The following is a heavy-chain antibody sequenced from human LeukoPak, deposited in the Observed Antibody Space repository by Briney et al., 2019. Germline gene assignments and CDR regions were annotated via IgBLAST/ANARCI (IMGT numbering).Heavy chain of an antibody. CDR1: GFTFDDYA. Sequence: AGESLRLSCAASGFTFDDYAMNWVRQVPGRGLEWVSGINWNGRITEYADSVKDRFTISRQNTKNSLYLYMNNLGGEDTALYFCARGSVLLWLRDTYYYMDVWGKGTTVTVSS. CDR2: INWNGRIT. J-gene: IGHJ6*03. V-gene: IGHV3-20*04. CDR3: ARGSVLLWLRDTYYYMDV. D-gene: IGHD5-18*01.